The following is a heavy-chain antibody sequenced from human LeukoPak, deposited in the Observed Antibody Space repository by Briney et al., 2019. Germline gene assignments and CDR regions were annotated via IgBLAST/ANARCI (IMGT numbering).Heavy chain of an antibody. Sequence: SETLSLTCTVSGGSISSYYWSWIRQPPGKGLEWTGYIYYSGSTNYNPSLKSRVTISVDTSKNQFSLKLSSVTAADTAVYYCARSVRGYCSSTSCYPVWYFDLWGRGTLVTVSS. CDR2: IYYSGST. CDR3: ARSVRGYCSSTSCYPVWYFDL. D-gene: IGHD2-2*01. V-gene: IGHV4-59*01. CDR1: GGSISSYY. J-gene: IGHJ2*01.